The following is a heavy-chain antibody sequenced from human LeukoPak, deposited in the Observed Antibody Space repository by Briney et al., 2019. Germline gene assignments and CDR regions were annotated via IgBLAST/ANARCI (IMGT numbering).Heavy chain of an antibody. D-gene: IGHD6-19*01. CDR1: GFTFSSYG. CDR2: ISYDGSNK. Sequence: PGGSLRLSCAASGFTFSSYGMHWVRQAPGKGLEWVAVISYDGSNKYYADSVKGRFTISRDNSKNTLYLQMNGLRAEDTAVYYCAKDPGYSSGWYMYYFDYWGQGTLVTVSS. V-gene: IGHV3-30*18. CDR3: AKDPGYSSGWYMYYFDY. J-gene: IGHJ4*02.